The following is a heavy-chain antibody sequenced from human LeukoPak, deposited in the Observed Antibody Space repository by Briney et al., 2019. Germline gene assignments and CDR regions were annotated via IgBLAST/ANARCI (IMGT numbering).Heavy chain of an antibody. CDR2: IYTSGRT. CDR3: AREVEEVGATYYFDY. Sequence: SETLSLTCTVSGGSISSGSYYWSWIRQPAGKGLEWIGRIYTSGRTNYNPSLKSRVTISVDTSKNQFSLKLSSVTAADTAVYYCAREVEEVGATYYFDYWGQGTLVTVSS. J-gene: IGHJ4*02. D-gene: IGHD1-26*01. V-gene: IGHV4-61*02. CDR1: GGSISSGSYY.